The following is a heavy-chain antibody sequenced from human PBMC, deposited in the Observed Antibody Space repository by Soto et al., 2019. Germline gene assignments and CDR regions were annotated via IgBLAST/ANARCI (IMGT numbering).Heavy chain of an antibody. J-gene: IGHJ6*02. V-gene: IGHV1-69*06. Sequence: SVKVSCKASGVTFSSYAISWVRQAPGQGLEWMGGIIPIFGTANYAQKFQGRVTITADKSTSTAYMELSSLRSEDTAVYYCARETHRHVLRFLEWLSYYYGMDVWGQGTTVTVSS. CDR3: ARETHRHVLRFLEWLSYYYGMDV. CDR1: GVTFSSYA. D-gene: IGHD3-3*01. CDR2: IIPIFGTA.